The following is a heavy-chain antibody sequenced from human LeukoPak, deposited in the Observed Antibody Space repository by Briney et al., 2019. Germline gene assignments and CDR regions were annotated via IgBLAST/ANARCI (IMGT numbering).Heavy chain of an antibody. Sequence: GGSLRLSCAASGFTFSSYAMHWVRQAPGKGLEWVAVISYDGSNKYYADSVKGRFTISRDNSKNTLYLQMNSLRAEDTAVYYCARGHIAARYYFDYWGQGTLVTVSS. CDR1: GFTFSSYA. CDR3: ARGHIAARYYFDY. D-gene: IGHD6-13*01. V-gene: IGHV3-30-3*01. J-gene: IGHJ4*02. CDR2: ISYDGSNK.